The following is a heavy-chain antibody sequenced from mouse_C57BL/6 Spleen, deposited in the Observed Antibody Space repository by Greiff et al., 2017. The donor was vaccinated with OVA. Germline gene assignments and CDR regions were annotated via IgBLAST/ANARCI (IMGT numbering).Heavy chain of an antibody. D-gene: IGHD2-5*01. Sequence: EVHLVESEGGLVQPGSSMKLSCTASGFTFSDYYMAWVRQVPEKGLEWVANINYDGSSTYYLDSLKSRFIISRDNAKNILYLQMSSLKSEDTATYYCARGSNSRNYFDYWGQGTTLTVSS. V-gene: IGHV5-16*01. CDR1: GFTFSDYY. CDR3: ARGSNSRNYFDY. J-gene: IGHJ2*01. CDR2: INYDGSST.